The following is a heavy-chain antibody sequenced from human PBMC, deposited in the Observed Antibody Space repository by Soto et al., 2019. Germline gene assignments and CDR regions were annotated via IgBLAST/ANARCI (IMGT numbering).Heavy chain of an antibody. CDR3: AREEGGTRGYYYIDV. J-gene: IGHJ6*03. CDR2: IYYSGST. CDR1: GGSVSSSGHY. V-gene: IGHV4-31*03. D-gene: IGHD1-1*01. Sequence: QVQLQESGPGLVRPSQTLSLTCSVSGGSVSSSGHYWSWIRQHPGKGLEWIGYIYYSGSTYYNPSLESRLTISLDTSKNEFSLKLSFVTAADTAVYYRAREEGGTRGYYYIDVWGKGTTVTVSS.